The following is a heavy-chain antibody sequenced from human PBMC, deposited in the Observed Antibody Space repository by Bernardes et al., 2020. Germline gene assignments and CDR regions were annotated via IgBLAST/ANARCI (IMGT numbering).Heavy chain of an antibody. CDR1: GGSISSSSYY. CDR3: ASPSIAAAATEEALDS. D-gene: IGHD6-13*01. J-gene: IGHJ4*02. Sequence: ETLSLTCTVSGGSISSSSYYWNWLRQPPGKGLEWIGNIYFSGDTYYNPSLRSRVTISVDTSKNQFSLKLNSVTAADTAVYYCASPSIAAAATEEALDSWGQGTLV. V-gene: IGHV4-39*01. CDR2: IYFSGDT.